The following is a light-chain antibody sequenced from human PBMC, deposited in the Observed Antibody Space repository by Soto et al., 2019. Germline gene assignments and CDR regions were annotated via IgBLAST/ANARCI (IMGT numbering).Light chain of an antibody. V-gene: IGKV3-15*01. J-gene: IGKJ1*01. CDR1: QSVVSN. CDR3: QQYNDWPWT. Sequence: EIVMTQSPATLSASPGERATLSCRPSQSVVSNLAWYQQKPGQAPRLLIYGASTRATGIPDRFSASESGTGFTLTLSSLRSEDFAVYYCQQYNDWPWTFGLGTKVEVK. CDR2: GAS.